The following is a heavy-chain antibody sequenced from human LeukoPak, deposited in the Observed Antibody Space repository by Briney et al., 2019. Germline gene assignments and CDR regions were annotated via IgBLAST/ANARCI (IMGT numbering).Heavy chain of an antibody. CDR2: ISGSGGST. CDR3: AKQGRDWLRDYYYYMDV. D-gene: IGHD3-9*01. CDR1: GFTFSSYA. J-gene: IGHJ6*03. Sequence: PWGALRLSCAASGFTFSSYAMSWVRQAPGKGLEWVSAISGSGGSTYYADSVKGRFTISRDNSKNTLYLQMNSLRAEDTAVYYCAKQGRDWLRDYYYYMDVWGKGTTVTISS. V-gene: IGHV3-23*01.